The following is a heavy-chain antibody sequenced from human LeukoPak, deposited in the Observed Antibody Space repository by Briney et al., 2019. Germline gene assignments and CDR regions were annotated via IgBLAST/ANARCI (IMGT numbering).Heavy chain of an antibody. J-gene: IGHJ3*02. D-gene: IGHD3-22*01. V-gene: IGHV1-3*01. CDR1: VYTVTSYA. CDR2: INAGNGNT. CDR3: ARAYYDGSGWGFDI. Sequence: ASVKVSCTASVYTVTSYAMHWVRQSPGQRVEWRGWINAGNGNTKYSQKFQGRVTITRDTSASTAYMELSSLRSEDTAVYYCARAYYDGSGWGFDIWGQGTMVTVSS.